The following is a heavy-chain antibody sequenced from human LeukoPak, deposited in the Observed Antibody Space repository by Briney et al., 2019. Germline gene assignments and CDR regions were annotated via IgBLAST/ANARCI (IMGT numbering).Heavy chain of an antibody. V-gene: IGHV3-21*01. D-gene: IGHD5-18*01. CDR3: AREEKIQLWLPDY. CDR2: ISSSSSYI. Sequence: PVGSLRLSCAASGFTFDDYGMSWVRQAPGKGLEWVSSISSSSSYIYYADSVKGRFTISRDNAKNSLYLQMNSLRAEDTAVYYCAREEKIQLWLPDYWGQGTLVTVSS. J-gene: IGHJ4*02. CDR1: GFTFDDYG.